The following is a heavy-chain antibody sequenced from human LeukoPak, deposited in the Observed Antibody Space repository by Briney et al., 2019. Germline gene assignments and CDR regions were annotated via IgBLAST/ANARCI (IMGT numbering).Heavy chain of an antibody. CDR3: AREVTNDAFDI. J-gene: IGHJ3*02. Sequence: GRSLRLSCAASGFTFSSYGMHWVRQAPGKGLEWVAVIWSDGRNKFYADSVKGRFTVSRDNSKNTLFLQMSSLRADDTALYYCAREVTNDAFDIWGQGTMVTVSS. CDR1: GFTFSSYG. CDR2: IWSDGRNK. V-gene: IGHV3-33*08. D-gene: IGHD4-17*01.